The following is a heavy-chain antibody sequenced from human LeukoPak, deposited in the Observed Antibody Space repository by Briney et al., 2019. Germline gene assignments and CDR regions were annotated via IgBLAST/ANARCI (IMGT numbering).Heavy chain of an antibody. CDR3: ARMTTLRGYGMDV. CDR2: ISSSSSTI. J-gene: IGHJ6*02. CDR1: GFTFSSYS. V-gene: IGHV3-48*01. Sequence: PGGSLRLSCAASGFTFSSYSMNWVRQAPGKGLEWVSYISSSSSTIYYADSVKGRFTISRENAKNSLYLQMNSLRAGDTAVYYCARMTTLRGYGMDVWGQGTTVTVSS. D-gene: IGHD4-11*01.